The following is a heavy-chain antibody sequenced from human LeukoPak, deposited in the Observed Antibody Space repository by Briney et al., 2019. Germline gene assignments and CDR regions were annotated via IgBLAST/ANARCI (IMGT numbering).Heavy chain of an antibody. CDR3: AREPYYDILTGGYYYYYYGMDV. V-gene: IGHV1-18*01. Sequence: GASVKVSCTASGYTFTSYGISWVRQAPGQGLEWMGWISAYNGNTNYAQKLQGRVTMTTDTSTSTAYMELRSLRSDDTAVYYCAREPYYDILTGGYYYYYYGMDVWGQGTTVTVSS. D-gene: IGHD3-9*01. J-gene: IGHJ6*02. CDR2: ISAYNGNT. CDR1: GYTFTSYG.